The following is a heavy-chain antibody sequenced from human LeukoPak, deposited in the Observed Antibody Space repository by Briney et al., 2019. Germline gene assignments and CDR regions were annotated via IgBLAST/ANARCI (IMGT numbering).Heavy chain of an antibody. CDR3: ARDLVTVTKGFEI. CDR1: DDSFSSHY. V-gene: IGHV4-59*11. CDR2: ISYIGST. D-gene: IGHD4-17*01. J-gene: IGHJ3*02. Sequence: PSETLSLTCAVSDDSFSSHYWTWIRQPPGKGLEWIGYISYIGSTNYNPSLKSRVTISIGRSRNQFSLRLSSVTAADTAVYYCARDLVTVTKGFEIWGQGTMVSVSS.